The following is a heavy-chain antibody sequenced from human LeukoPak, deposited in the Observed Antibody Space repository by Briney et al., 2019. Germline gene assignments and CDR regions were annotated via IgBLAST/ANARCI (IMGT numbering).Heavy chain of an antibody. CDR2: IYYSGST. CDR3: AGEEGYSGYDLMAFDL. J-gene: IGHJ3*01. D-gene: IGHD5-12*01. Sequence: SQTLSLTCTVSGASITSSCNYWACIRQHPGKGLEWIGYIYYSGSTHYNPTVKSPVSISVATSRHQFSLKMNSVTAEDTAVYFWAGEEGYSGYDLMAFDLWGQGTMVIVS. V-gene: IGHV4-31*01. CDR1: GASITSSCNY.